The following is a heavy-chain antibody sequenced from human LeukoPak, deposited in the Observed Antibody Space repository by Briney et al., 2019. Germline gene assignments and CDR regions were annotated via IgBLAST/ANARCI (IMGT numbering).Heavy chain of an antibody. D-gene: IGHD3-10*01. CDR3: TTLRSLDY. CDR2: IISKTDGGIT. Sequence: GGSLRLSCAASGFGFSYAWMNWVRQAPGKGREWVGRIISKTDGGITDYDAPVRGRFTISKDDTKNTLYLEMNKLKPEDTAVYYCTTLRSLDYWGQGTLVTVSS. V-gene: IGHV3-15*01. J-gene: IGHJ4*02. CDR1: GFGFSYAW.